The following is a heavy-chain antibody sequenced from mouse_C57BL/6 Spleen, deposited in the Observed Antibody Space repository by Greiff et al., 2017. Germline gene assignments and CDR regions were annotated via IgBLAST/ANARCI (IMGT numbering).Heavy chain of an antibody. J-gene: IGHJ1*03. CDR1: GFNIKDCY. CDR2: INPEDGDT. Sequence: EVKVVESGAELVRPGASVKLSCTASGFNIKDCYMRWGKQRPERGLEWIGRINPEDGDTEYAPKFQGKATMTADTSSNPAYLQLSSLTSEDTAVYYCTLYSKGYFEVWGTGTTVTVSS. V-gene: IGHV14-1*01. CDR3: TLYSKGYFEV. D-gene: IGHD2-5*01.